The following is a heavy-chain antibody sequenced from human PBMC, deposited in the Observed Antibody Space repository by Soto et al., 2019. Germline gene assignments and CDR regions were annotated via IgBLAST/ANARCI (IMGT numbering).Heavy chain of an antibody. CDR1: GYTFTSYD. CDR2: MNPNSGNT. V-gene: IGHV1-8*01. D-gene: IGHD4-17*01. Sequence: GPSVKVSCTASGYTFTSYDINWVRQATGQGLEWMGWMNPNSGNTGYAQKFQGRVTMTRNTSISTACMELSSLRSEDTAVYYCARLVTTDGGDYWGQGTLVTVSS. J-gene: IGHJ4*02. CDR3: ARLVTTDGGDY.